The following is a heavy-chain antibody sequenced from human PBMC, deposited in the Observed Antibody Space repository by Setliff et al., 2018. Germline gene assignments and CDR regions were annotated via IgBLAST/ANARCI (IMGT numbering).Heavy chain of an antibody. D-gene: IGHD6-19*01. J-gene: IGHJ6*03. V-gene: IGHV4-38-2*02. CDR2: IYHSGST. CDR3: AREQWLDPPGYYYMDV. CDR1: GYSISSGYY. Sequence: KPPETLSLTCAVSGYSISSGYYWGWIRQPPGKGLEWIGSIYHSGSTYYNPSLKSRVTMSIDTSKNQFSLKLNSVTAADMAVYYCAREQWLDPPGYYYMDVWAKGTTVTVSS.